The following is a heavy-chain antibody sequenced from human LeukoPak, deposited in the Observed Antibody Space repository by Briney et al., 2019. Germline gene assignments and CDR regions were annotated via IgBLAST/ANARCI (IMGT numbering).Heavy chain of an antibody. CDR2: IYYSGST. Sequence: SETLSLTCTVSGGSISSYYWSWIRQPPGKGLEWIGYIYYSGSTNYNPSLKSRVTISVDTSKNQFSLKLSSVTAADTAVYYCARVSVTTNAPFDIWGQGTLVTVSS. D-gene: IGHD4-17*01. J-gene: IGHJ4*02. CDR1: GGSISSYY. V-gene: IGHV4-59*01. CDR3: ARVSVTTNAPFDI.